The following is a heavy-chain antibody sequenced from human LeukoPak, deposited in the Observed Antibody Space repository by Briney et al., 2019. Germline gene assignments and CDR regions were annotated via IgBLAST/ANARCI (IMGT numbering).Heavy chain of an antibody. V-gene: IGHV4-39*07. CDR3: AIISDYGDYPNLGVFDY. CDR2: VYYSGST. J-gene: IGHJ4*02. Sequence: ASETLSLTCSVSGGSISSSSYYWGWIRQPPGKGLEWIGSVYYSGSTFYNPSFKSRVTISVDTSKNQFSLKLSSVTAADTAVYYCAIISDYGDYPNLGVFDYWGQGTLVTVSS. CDR1: GGSISSSSYY. D-gene: IGHD4-17*01.